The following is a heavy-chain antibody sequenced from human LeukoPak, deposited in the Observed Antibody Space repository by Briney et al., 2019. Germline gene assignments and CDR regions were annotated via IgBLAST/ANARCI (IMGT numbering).Heavy chain of an antibody. Sequence: SQTLSLTCAISGDSVSNNSAAWNWIRQSPSRGLEWLGSTYYRSKWYKDYAVAVKSRITINPDTSKNQFALQLNSVTPEDTAVYYCARDQIEMTTIIDYYYGMDVWGQGTTVTVSS. CDR3: ARDQIEMTTIIDYYYGMDV. CDR2: TYYRSKWYK. J-gene: IGHJ6*01. V-gene: IGHV6-1*01. CDR1: GDSVSNNSAA. D-gene: IGHD5-24*01.